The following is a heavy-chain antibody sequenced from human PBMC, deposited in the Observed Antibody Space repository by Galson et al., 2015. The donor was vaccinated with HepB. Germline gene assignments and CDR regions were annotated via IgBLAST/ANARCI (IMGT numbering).Heavy chain of an antibody. J-gene: IGHJ4*02. CDR1: GFTVSSNY. Sequence: SLRLSCAASGFTVSSNYMSWVRQAPGKGLEWVSVIYSGGSTYYADSVKGRFTISRDNSKNTLYLQMNSLRAEDTAVYYCARDPATTVTTGEESWGQGTLVTVSS. CDR2: IYSGGST. V-gene: IGHV3-66*01. D-gene: IGHD4-17*01. CDR3: ARDPATTVTTGEES.